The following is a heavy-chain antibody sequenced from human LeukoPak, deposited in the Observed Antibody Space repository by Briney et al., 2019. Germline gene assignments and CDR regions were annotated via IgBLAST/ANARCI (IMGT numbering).Heavy chain of an antibody. D-gene: IGHD4-17*01. Sequence: PGRSLRLSCAASGFTFSNYGMHWVRQAPGKGLEWVAVIWYDGNNKYYADSVKGRFTISRDNSKNTLYLQMNSLRAADTAVYYCARETGGGYGDLGAFDIWGQGTMVTVSS. CDR3: ARETGGGYGDLGAFDI. CDR1: GFTFSNYG. CDR2: IWYDGNNK. V-gene: IGHV3-33*01. J-gene: IGHJ3*02.